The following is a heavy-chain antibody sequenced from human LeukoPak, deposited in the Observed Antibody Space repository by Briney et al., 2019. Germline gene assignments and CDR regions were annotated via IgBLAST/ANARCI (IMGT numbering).Heavy chain of an antibody. D-gene: IGHD2-15*01. V-gene: IGHV3-48*03. CDR2: ISSSGSTI. CDR1: GFTFSSYE. CDR3: ARGAYCSGGSCYFPYYYDYMDV. J-gene: IGHJ6*03. Sequence: GGSLRLSCAASGFTFSSYEMNWVRQAPGKGLEWVSYISSSGSTIYYADSVKGRFTISRDNAKNSLYLQMNSLRAEDTAVYYCARGAYCSGGSCYFPYYYDYMDVWGKGTTVTISS.